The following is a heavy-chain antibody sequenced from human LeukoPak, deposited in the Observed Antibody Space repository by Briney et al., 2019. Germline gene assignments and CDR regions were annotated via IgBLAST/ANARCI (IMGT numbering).Heavy chain of an antibody. V-gene: IGHV3-7*01. Sequence: PGGSLRLSCAASGFTFSSYWMNWVRQAPGKGLEWVANIKQDGNEKHYEDSVKGRFSISRDNAKNSLYLQRDSLRAEDTAVYYCAKEGAYPIITYDSWGQGALVTVSS. J-gene: IGHJ5*01. CDR3: AKEGAYPIITYDS. D-gene: IGHD3-10*01. CDR2: IKQDGNEK. CDR1: GFTFSSYW.